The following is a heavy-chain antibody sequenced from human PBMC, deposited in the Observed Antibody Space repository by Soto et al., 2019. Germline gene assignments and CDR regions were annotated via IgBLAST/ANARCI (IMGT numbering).Heavy chain of an antibody. CDR3: ARDRLEVGATNPLDY. D-gene: IGHD1-26*01. J-gene: IGHJ4*02. CDR1: GFTFSSYS. V-gene: IGHV3-21*01. Sequence: PGGSLRLSCAASGFTFSSYSMNWVRQAPGKGLEWVSSISSSSSYIYYADSVKGRFTISRDNAKNSLYLQMNSLRAEDTAVYYCARDRLEVGATNPLDYWGQGTLVTVSS. CDR2: ISSSSSYI.